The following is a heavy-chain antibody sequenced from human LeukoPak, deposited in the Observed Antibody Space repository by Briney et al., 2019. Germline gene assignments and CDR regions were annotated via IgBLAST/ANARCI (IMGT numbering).Heavy chain of an antibody. J-gene: IGHJ3*02. D-gene: IGHD5-18*01. Sequence: SETLSLTCTVSGGSISSSSYYWGWIRQPPGKGLEWIGSIYYSGSTYYNPSLKSRVTISVDTSKNQFSLKLSSVTAADTAVYYCARAPLGYSYGYRPGAFDIWGQGTMVTVSS. V-gene: IGHV4-39*07. CDR1: GGSISSSSYY. CDR3: ARAPLGYSYGYRPGAFDI. CDR2: IYYSGST.